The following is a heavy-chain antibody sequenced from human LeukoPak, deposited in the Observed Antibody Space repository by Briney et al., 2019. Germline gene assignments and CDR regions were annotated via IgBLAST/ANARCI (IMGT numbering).Heavy chain of an antibody. CDR2: IYSSGST. CDR3: ARSDGYGLVGI. D-gene: IGHD3-10*01. Sequence: SETLSLTCTVSGVSISSGSNYWGCSRQPPGKTLEWIGSIYSSGSTYYNPSLKSRVIILIDTAKNHFSLNLSSVTAADTAVYYCARSDGYGLVGIWGQGTMITVSS. CDR1: GVSISSGSNY. J-gene: IGHJ3*02. V-gene: IGHV4-39*07.